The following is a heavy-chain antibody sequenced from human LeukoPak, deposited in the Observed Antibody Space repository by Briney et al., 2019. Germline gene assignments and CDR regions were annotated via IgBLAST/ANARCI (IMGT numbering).Heavy chain of an antibody. CDR1: GGSMSSNSYY. CDR2: IYYSGST. Sequence: SETLSLTCTVSGGSMSSNSYYWGWIRQPPGKGLEWIGSIYYSGSTYYNPSLKSRVTISVDTSKNQLSLKLSSVTAADTAVYYCAGPYYSSGWYYFDYWGQGTLVTVSS. CDR3: AGPYYSSGWYYFDY. V-gene: IGHV4-39*01. D-gene: IGHD6-19*01. J-gene: IGHJ4*02.